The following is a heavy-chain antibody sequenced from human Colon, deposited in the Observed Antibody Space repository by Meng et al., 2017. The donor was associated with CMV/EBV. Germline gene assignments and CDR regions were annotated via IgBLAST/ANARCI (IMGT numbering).Heavy chain of an antibody. CDR3: AGGAVATRTNYFDA. V-gene: IGHV3-30*02. CDR1: GFTFSNFG. J-gene: IGHJ4*02. D-gene: IGHD4-23*01. CDR2: IRYAGIDK. Sequence: GGSLRLSCAASGFTFSNFGMHWVRQTPGKGLEWVASIRYAGIDKFYADSVKGRFTISRDNSKNMLFLQMNSLRDDDTAVYYCAGGAVATRTNYFDAWGQGTLVTVSS.